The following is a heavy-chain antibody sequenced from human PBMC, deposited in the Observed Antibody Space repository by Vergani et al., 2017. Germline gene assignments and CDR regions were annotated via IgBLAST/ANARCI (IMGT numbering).Heavy chain of an antibody. CDR2: INTSDGGS. CDR3: TRVDMVRGVDFDD. J-gene: IGHJ4*02. CDR1: GFTFTNDY. V-gene: IGHV1-46*03. D-gene: IGHD3-10*01. Sequence: QVQLVQSGAEVKKPGASVKVSCKASGFTFTNDYIHWVRQAPGQGLEWVGIINTSDGGSSYGQKFQGRVSMTRDASTSTVYMELSNVRPDDTALYYCTRVDMVRGVDFDDWGQGTLVTVSS.